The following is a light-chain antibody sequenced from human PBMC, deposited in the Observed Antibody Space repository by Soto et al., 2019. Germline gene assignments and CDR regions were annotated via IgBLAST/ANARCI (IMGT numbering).Light chain of an antibody. Sequence: DIHMTQSPSTLSASVGDRVTITCRASQSLTMWVAWYQQKPGKAPNLLIYKTSSLGSGVPSRFRGSGSGTEFTLTISSLQPDDFATYYCQHWTDYSWTFGQGTKVEAK. CDR1: QSLTMW. CDR3: QHWTDYSWT. CDR2: KTS. J-gene: IGKJ1*01. V-gene: IGKV1-5*03.